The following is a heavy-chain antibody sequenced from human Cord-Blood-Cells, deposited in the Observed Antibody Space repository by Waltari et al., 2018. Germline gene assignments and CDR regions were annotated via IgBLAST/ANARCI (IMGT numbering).Heavy chain of an antibody. CDR1: GCSISSYY. J-gene: IGHJ6*02. D-gene: IGHD4-17*01. V-gene: IGHV4-59*01. CDR3: ARGNNVGDYYYYYGMDV. Sequence: QVQLQESGPGLVKPSGTLSLTCTVSGCSISSYYWSWNRQPPGKGLEWIGYIYYSGSTNYNPSLKSRVTISVDTSKNQFSLKLSSVTAADTAVYYCARGNNVGDYYYYYGMDVWGQGTTVTVSS. CDR2: IYYSGST.